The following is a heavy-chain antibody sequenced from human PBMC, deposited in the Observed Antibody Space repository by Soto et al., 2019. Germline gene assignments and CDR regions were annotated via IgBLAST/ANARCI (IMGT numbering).Heavy chain of an antibody. J-gene: IGHJ4*02. CDR1: GASIGTINW. V-gene: IGHV4-4*02. CDR3: AVPGRGDFDY. Sequence: PSETLSLTCAVSGASIGTINWWSWVGQPPGKGLEWIGEVYHSGTTNCNPSLKSRVTISIDKSKNQFSLTLTSMTAADTALYYCAVPGRGDFDYWSQGTLVTVSS. CDR2: VYHSGTT. D-gene: IGHD5-12*01.